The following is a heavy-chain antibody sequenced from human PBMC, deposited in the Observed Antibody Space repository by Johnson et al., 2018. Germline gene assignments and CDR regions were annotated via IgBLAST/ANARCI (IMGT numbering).Heavy chain of an antibody. V-gene: IGHV3-30-3*01. Sequence: QVQLVQSGGGVVQPGRSLRLSCAASGFTFSSYAMHWVRQAPGKGLEWVAVISYDGSNKYYADSVKGRFTISRDNSKNTLYLQMNSLRAEDTAVYYCARDPSVGLGVFQHLGQGTLVTVSS. CDR3: ARDPSVGLGVFQH. D-gene: IGHD2-8*01. CDR2: ISYDGSNK. CDR1: GFTFSSYA. J-gene: IGHJ1*01.